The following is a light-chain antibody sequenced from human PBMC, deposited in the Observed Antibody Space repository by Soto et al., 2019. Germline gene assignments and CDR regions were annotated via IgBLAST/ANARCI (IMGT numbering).Light chain of an antibody. Sequence: DIQMTQSPSFLSASVGDRVTITCRASQSITTYLNWYQRKPGKAPRLLMYGASNLQSGVSSRFSGSGSGTEFTLTITGLQPDDFATYFCHQTHSLPQTFGQGTKVDIK. CDR2: GAS. CDR1: QSITTY. CDR3: HQTHSLPQT. J-gene: IGKJ1*01. V-gene: IGKV1-39*01.